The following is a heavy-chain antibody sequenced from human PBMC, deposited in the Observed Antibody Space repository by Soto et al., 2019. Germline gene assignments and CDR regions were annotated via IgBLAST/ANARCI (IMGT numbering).Heavy chain of an antibody. CDR1: GYSFTDYH. V-gene: IGHV1-2*04. Sequence: ASVKVSCKASGYSFTDYHIHWVRQAPGQGLEWLGRINPKSGGTSTAQRFQGWVTMTRDRSISTVYMELTRLRSDDTAVYFCARGHSTDCSNGVCSFFYNHEMDVWGQGATVTVSS. J-gene: IGHJ6*02. D-gene: IGHD2-8*01. CDR3: ARGHSTDCSNGVCSFFYNHEMDV. CDR2: INPKSGGT.